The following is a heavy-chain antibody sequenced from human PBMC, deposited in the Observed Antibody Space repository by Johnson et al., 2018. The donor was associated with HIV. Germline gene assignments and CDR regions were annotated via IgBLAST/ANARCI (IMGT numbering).Heavy chain of an antibody. V-gene: IGHV3-9*01. Sequence: VQLVESGGGVVQPGRSLRLSCAASGFTFDDYAMHWVRQAPGKGLVWVSGISWNSGSIGYADSVKGRFTISRDNAKNSLYLQMNSLRAEDTAVYYCARGGGVGAGRAFDIWGQGTMVTVSS. CDR1: GFTFDDYA. CDR3: ARGGGVGAGRAFDI. J-gene: IGHJ3*02. D-gene: IGHD3-16*01. CDR2: ISWNSGSI.